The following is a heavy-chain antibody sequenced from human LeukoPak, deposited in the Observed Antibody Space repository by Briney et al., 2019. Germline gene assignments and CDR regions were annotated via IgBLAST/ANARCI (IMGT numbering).Heavy chain of an antibody. CDR3: AKGSPLGHCANTVCYTKIIYFDY. Sequence: GGSLRLSCAASGFTFSSYDMIWVRQAPGKGLEWVSSISGSGGYTYYADSVKGRFTISRDNSKNTLYLQMNSLRADDTAEYYCAKGSPLGHCANTVCYTKIIYFDYWGQGTLVTVSS. V-gene: IGHV3-23*01. J-gene: IGHJ4*02. CDR1: GFTFSSYD. CDR2: ISGSGGYT. D-gene: IGHD2-8*01.